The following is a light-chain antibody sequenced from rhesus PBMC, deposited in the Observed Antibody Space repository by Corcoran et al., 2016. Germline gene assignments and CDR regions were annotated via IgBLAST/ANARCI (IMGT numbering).Light chain of an antibody. V-gene: IGKV2-65*01. Sequence: DVVMTQSPLSLPITPGQPASISSRSCQSLVHINGNIYLNWFQPKPGQPPRLLIYQDSTRDSGVPDRFSGRGAGTDFTLKISRVEAEDVGVYYCMQGTNLPYSFGQGTKVEIK. CDR3: MQGTNLPYS. J-gene: IGKJ2*01. CDR1: QSLVHINGNIY. CDR2: QDS.